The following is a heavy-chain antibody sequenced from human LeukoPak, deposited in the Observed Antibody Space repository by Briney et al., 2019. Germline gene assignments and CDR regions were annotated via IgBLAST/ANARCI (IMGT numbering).Heavy chain of an antibody. CDR2: ISPSGGST. CDR1: GYTFTNYY. Sequence: ASVKVSCKASGYTFTNYYIHWVRQAPGQGLEWMGVISPSGGSTSYAQKFQGRLTMTRDTSTSTVDMELSGLRSEDTAVYYCARDRGLNICPSDYWGQGTLVIVSS. J-gene: IGHJ4*02. V-gene: IGHV1-46*01. CDR3: ARDRGLNICPSDY. D-gene: IGHD3-10*01.